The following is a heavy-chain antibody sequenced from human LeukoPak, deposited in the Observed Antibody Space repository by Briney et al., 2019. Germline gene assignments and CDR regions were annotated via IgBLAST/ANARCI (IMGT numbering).Heavy chain of an antibody. CDR2: INHSGST. CDR1: GGSFSGYY. J-gene: IGHJ5*02. D-gene: IGHD5-18*01. CDR3: AKGAGGFSYYNWFDP. Sequence: SETLSLTCAVYGGSFSGYYWSWIRQPPGKGLEWVGEINHSGSTNYNPSPKGRVTISVDTSKNQFSLKLASVTAADTAIYYCAKGAGGFSYYNWFDPWGQGTLVTVPS. V-gene: IGHV4-34*01.